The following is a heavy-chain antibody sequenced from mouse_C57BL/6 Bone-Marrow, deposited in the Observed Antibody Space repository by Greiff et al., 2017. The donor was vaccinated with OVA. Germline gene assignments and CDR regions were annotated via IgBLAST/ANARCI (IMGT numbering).Heavy chain of an antibody. CDR2: INPNYGTT. J-gene: IGHJ1*03. CDR3: AFDYGSIYWYIDV. CDR1: GYSFTDYN. V-gene: IGHV1-39*01. Sequence: VQLQQSGPELVKPGASVKISCTASGYSFTDYNMHWVKQSNGKSLEWIGVINPNYGTTSYNQKFKGKATLTVDQSSSTAYMQLNSLTSEDSAVYYCAFDYGSIYWYIDVWGTGTTVTVSS. D-gene: IGHD1-1*01.